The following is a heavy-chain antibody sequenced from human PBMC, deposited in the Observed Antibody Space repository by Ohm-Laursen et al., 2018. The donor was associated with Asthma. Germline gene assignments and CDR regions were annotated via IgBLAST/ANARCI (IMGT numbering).Heavy chain of an antibody. D-gene: IGHD2-15*01. CDR3: AYETWWRFVN. CDR1: GFTFSRSY. V-gene: IGHV3-7*01. Sequence: SLRLSCAAPGFTFSRSYMTWVRQAPGKGLESVAKIKPDGSEKYYVDSVKGRFTISRDNAKNSLYLQMNSLRPEDTGVYYCAYETWWRFVNWGQGVLVTVSS. J-gene: IGHJ4*02. CDR2: IKPDGSEK.